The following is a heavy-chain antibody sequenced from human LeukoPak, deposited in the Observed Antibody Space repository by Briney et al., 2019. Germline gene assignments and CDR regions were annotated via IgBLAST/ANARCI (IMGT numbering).Heavy chain of an antibody. V-gene: IGHV1-69*04. D-gene: IGHD3-22*01. Sequence: SVKVSCKASGGTFSSYVISWVRQAPGQGLEWMGRIIPILGIANYAQKFQGRVTITADKSTSTAYMELSSLRSEDTAVYYCARSWAYYYDSSGYYEGYWGQGTLVTVSS. CDR1: GGTFSSYV. CDR2: IIPILGIA. CDR3: ARSWAYYYDSSGYYEGY. J-gene: IGHJ4*02.